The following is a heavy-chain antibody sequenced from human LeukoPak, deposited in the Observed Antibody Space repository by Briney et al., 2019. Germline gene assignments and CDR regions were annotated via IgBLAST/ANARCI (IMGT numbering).Heavy chain of an antibody. CDR3: ARPSGYDFNAFDI. CDR1: GGSISSYY. J-gene: IGHJ3*02. D-gene: IGHD5-12*01. CDR2: IYYSGST. V-gene: IGHV4-59*08. Sequence: SETLSLTRTVSGGSISSYYWSWIRQPPGKGLEWIGYIYYSGSTNYNPSLKSRVTISVDTSKNQFSLKLSSVTAADTAVYYCARPSGYDFNAFDIWGQGTMVTVSS.